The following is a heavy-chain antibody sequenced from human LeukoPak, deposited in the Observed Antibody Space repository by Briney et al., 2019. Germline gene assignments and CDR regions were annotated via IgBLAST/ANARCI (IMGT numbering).Heavy chain of an antibody. J-gene: IGHJ4*02. CDR2: ISSSGSTI. Sequence: GGSLRLSCAASGFTFSSYEMNWVRQAPGKGLEWVSYISSSGSTIYYADSVKGRFTISRDNAKNSLYLQMNSLRAEDTAVYYCASENKNGSSSWYRVDYFDYWGQGTLVTVSS. CDR3: ASENKNGSSSWYRVDYFDY. D-gene: IGHD6-13*01. CDR1: GFTFSSYE. V-gene: IGHV3-48*03.